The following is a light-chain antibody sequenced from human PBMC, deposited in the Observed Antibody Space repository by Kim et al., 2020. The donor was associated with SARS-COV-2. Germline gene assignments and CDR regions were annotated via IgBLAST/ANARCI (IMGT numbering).Light chain of an antibody. Sequence: DIQMTQSPSTLSASVGDRVTITCRASQSISGWLAWYQQKPGKAPKLLIYKASSLESGVPSRFSGSGSGTEFSLTVNSLQPDDFAPYYSQQYNSYPWTFCQGTKVDIK. CDR1: QSISGW. CDR2: KAS. V-gene: IGKV1-5*03. J-gene: IGKJ1*01. CDR3: QQYNSYPWT.